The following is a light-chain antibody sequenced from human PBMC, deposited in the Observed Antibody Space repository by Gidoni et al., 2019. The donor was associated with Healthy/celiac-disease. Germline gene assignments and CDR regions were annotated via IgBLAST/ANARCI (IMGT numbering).Light chain of an antibody. CDR3: QQYYSYPPT. CDR1: QGISSY. V-gene: IGKV1-8*01. Sequence: AIRMTQSPSSLSASTGDRVTITCRASQGISSYLAWYQQKPGKAPKLLIYAASTLQSGVPSMFSGSGSGTDFTLTIIFLQSEYFATYYCQQYYSYPPTFXPXTKVDIK. J-gene: IGKJ3*01. CDR2: AAS.